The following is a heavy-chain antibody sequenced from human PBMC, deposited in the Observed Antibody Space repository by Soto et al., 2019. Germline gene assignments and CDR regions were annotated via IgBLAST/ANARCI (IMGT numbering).Heavy chain of an antibody. D-gene: IGHD4-17*01. V-gene: IGHV3-48*03. J-gene: IGHJ4*02. CDR1: GFTFSSYE. Sequence: EVQLVESGGGLVQPGGSLRLSCAASGFTFSSYEMNWVRQAPGKGLEWVSYISSSGSTIYYADSVKGRFTISRDNAKNSLYLQMNSLRAEDKAVYYCARDYGDYAFDYWGQGTLVTVSS. CDR3: ARDYGDYAFDY. CDR2: ISSSGSTI.